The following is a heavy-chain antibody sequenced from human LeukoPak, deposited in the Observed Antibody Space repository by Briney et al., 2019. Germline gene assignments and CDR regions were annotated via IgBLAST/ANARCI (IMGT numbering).Heavy chain of an antibody. CDR3: ARLSCIAARPCGYYYGMDV. J-gene: IGHJ6*02. CDR1: GGTFSSYA. CDR2: IIPIFGTA. Sequence: SVKVSCKASGGTFSSYAISWVRQAPGQGLEWMGGIIPIFGTANYAQKFQGRVTITADESTSTAYMELSSLRSEDTAVYYCARLSCIAARPCGYYYGMDVWGQGTAVTVSS. V-gene: IGHV1-69*13. D-gene: IGHD6-6*01.